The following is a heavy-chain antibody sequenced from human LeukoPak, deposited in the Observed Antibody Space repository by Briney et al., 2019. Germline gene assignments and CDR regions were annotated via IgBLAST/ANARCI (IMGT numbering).Heavy chain of an antibody. J-gene: IGHJ4*02. CDR2: IYYSGST. V-gene: IGHV4-61*08. CDR1: GGSISSGDYY. Sequence: PSETLSLTCTVSGGSISSGDYYWSWIRQPPGKGLEWIGYIYYSGSTYYNPSLKSRVTMSVDTSKNQFSLKLSSVTAADTAVYYCARDPDISYSSSWYPFDYWGQGTLVTVSS. CDR3: ARDPDISYSSSWYPFDY. D-gene: IGHD6-13*01.